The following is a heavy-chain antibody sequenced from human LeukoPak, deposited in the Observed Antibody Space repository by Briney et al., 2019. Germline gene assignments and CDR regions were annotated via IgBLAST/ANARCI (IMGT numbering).Heavy chain of an antibody. CDR3: AKDPWDGSYGSFDY. D-gene: IGHD1-26*01. CDR1: GFTFSSYA. Sequence: GGSLLLSCAAAGFTFSSYAMRGGRPAPGKGLEWVSAISGSGGSTYYADSVKGRFTISRDNSKNTLYLQMNSLRAEDTAIYYCAKDPWDGSYGSFDYWGQGTLVTVSS. CDR2: ISGSGGST. V-gene: IGHV3-23*01. J-gene: IGHJ4*02.